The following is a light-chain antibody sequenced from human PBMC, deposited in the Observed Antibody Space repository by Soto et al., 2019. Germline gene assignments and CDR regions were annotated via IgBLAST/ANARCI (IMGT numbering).Light chain of an antibody. Sequence: QSALTQPASVSGSPGQSITISCTGTSSTVGGFNVVSWYQQHPGKAPKVIIYEGIKRPSGVSNRYSGSNSGSTASLTISGPQAEDEADYYCCSYVGATTYVFGTGTKLTVL. CDR1: SSTVGGFNV. V-gene: IGLV2-23*01. CDR3: CSYVGATTYV. CDR2: EGI. J-gene: IGLJ1*01.